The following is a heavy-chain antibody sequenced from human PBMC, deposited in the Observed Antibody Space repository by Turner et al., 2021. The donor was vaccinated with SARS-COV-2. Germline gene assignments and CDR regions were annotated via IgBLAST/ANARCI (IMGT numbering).Heavy chain of an antibody. CDR3: ARTTYNWNGGLFDY. J-gene: IGHJ4*02. CDR2: ITWNSGSI. CDR1: GFTFDDYA. D-gene: IGHD1-20*01. Sequence: EVQLVASGGGLVQPGRSLRLSCAASGFTFDDYAMHWVRQAPGKGLEWVSGITWNSGSIGYADSVKGRFIISRDNAKNSLYLQMNSLRAEDTAVYYCARTTYNWNGGLFDYWGQGTLVTVSS. V-gene: IGHV3-9*01.